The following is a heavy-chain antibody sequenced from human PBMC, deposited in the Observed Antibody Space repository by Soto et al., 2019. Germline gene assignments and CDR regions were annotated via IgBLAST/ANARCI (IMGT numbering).Heavy chain of an antibody. CDR3: ARDGRGGYYPRGDFDI. D-gene: IGHD3-22*01. CDR1: GGSISGGDYY. J-gene: IGHJ3*02. CDR2: IYYSGST. Sequence: SETLSLTCTVSGGSISGGDYYWSWIRQPPGKGLEWIGYIYYSGSTYYNPSLKSRVTISVDTSKNQFSLKLSSVTAADTAVYYCARDGRGGYYPRGDFDIWGQGTMVTVSS. V-gene: IGHV4-30-4*01.